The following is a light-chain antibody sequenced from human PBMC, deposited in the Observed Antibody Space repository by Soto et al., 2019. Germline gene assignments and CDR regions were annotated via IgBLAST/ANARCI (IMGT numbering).Light chain of an antibody. CDR1: QSVRSN. CDR3: QQYNNWPPWT. CDR2: GVS. V-gene: IGKV3-15*01. J-gene: IGKJ1*01. Sequence: IVMTQSPATLSVSPGERATLSCRASQSVRSNLAWYQQKPGQAPRLLIYGVSTRATGIPARFSGSGSETEFTLTISSLQSEDFAVYYCQQYNNWPPWTFGQGTNMEVK.